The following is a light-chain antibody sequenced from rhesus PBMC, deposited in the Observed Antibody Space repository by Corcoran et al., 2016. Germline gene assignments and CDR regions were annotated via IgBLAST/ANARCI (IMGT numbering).Light chain of an antibody. CDR3: QQHDNSPPWT. Sequence: DIQMTQSPSSLSASVGDRVTITCRASQGISNWLAWYQKKPGKAPKLLIYRASNLETGVPSSLWGSGSGTDFTLTISSLQPEDSATYYCQQHDNSPPWTFGQGTKVEIK. V-gene: IGKV1-69*01. CDR2: RAS. CDR1: QGISNW. J-gene: IGKJ1*01.